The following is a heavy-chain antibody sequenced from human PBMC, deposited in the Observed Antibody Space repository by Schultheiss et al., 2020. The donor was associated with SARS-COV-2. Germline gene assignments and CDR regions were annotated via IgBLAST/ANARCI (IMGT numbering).Heavy chain of an antibody. V-gene: IGHV3-30*19. J-gene: IGHJ4*02. CDR3: VKDRHGSFYYFDY. Sequence: GGSLRLSCAASGFTFRSYGMHWVRQAPGKGLEWVAAISFDGSNNHHADSVKGRFTISRDNSKSTLYLEMSSLRAEDTAVYYCVKDRHGSFYYFDYWGQGTLVTVSS. D-gene: IGHD3-10*01. CDR1: GFTFRSYG. CDR2: ISFDGSNN.